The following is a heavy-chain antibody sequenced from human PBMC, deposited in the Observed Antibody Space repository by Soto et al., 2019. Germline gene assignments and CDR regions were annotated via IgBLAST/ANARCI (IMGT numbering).Heavy chain of an antibody. Sequence: QVHLQESGPGLVKPSGTLSLICTVSGDSITGYSWSWIRQSPGMGLQWIGYISGGRNIYYNPSLRSRVTISGDTSRNNFSLKLKYATAADTAVYYCARGTNWDRGVFDYWGQGHLVTVSS. J-gene: IGHJ4*02. CDR2: ISGGRNI. CDR1: GDSITGYS. D-gene: IGHD7-27*01. V-gene: IGHV4-59*01. CDR3: ARGTNWDRGVFDY.